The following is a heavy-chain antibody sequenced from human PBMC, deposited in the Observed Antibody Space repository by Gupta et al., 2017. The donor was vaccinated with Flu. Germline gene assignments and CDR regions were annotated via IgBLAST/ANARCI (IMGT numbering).Heavy chain of an antibody. J-gene: IGHJ4*02. CDR3: ARTESYCGSSSCSGAH. Sequence: YAIHWVRQAPGHRLEWMGWISGGSAYTIYSQTFQGRVTFTRDTSATTAYMELNSLRSEDTAVYYCARTESYCGSSSCSGAHWGQGTLVTVSS. CDR2: ISGGSAYT. D-gene: IGHD2-2*01. V-gene: IGHV1-3*01. CDR1: YA.